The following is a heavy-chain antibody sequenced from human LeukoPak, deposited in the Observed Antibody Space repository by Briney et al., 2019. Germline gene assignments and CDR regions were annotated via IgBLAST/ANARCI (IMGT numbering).Heavy chain of an antibody. J-gene: IGHJ4*02. CDR3: ARRVDAAMGHFDY. CDR2: IYPGDSDT. CDR1: GYSFTNYW. Sequence: KNGESLKISCKGSGYSFTNYWIGWVRQMPGIGLEWMGIIYPGDSDTRYSPSFQGQVTISADKSISTAYMQWSSLKASDTAMYYCARRVDAAMGHFDYWGQGTLVTVSS. D-gene: IGHD5-18*01. V-gene: IGHV5-51*01.